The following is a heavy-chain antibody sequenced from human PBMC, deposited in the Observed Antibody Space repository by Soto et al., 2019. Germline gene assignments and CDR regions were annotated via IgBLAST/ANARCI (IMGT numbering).Heavy chain of an antibody. CDR2: ISYDGSNK. D-gene: IGHD4-17*01. J-gene: IGHJ4*02. V-gene: IGHV3-30*18. Sequence: QVQLVESGGGVVQPGRSLRLSCAASGFTFSSYGMHWVRQAPGKGLEWVAVISYDGSNKYYADSVKGRFTISRDNSKNTLYMQMNSLRAEDTAVYYCAKSPNRQDYGDYAVDYWGQGTLVTVSS. CDR3: AKSPNRQDYGDYAVDY. CDR1: GFTFSSYG.